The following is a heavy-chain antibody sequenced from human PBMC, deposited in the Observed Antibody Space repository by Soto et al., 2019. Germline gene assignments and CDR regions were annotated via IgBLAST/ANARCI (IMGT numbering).Heavy chain of an antibody. CDR2: IYYNDDK. D-gene: IGHD3-10*01. CDR1: GFSLSTSGGG. CDR3: AHRQTPGRFDY. V-gene: IGHV2-5*01. J-gene: IGHJ4*01. Sequence: SGPTLVNPTQTLTLTCNFSGFSLSTSGGGVGGIRQPPGKSLEWLALIYYNDDKRYSPSLKSRLTITKDTSKNQVVFAMTNMDPVDTATYYCAHRQTPGRFDYWGQGTLVTVSS.